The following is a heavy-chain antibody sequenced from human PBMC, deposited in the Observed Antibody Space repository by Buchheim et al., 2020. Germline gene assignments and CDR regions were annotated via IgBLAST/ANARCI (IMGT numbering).Heavy chain of an antibody. CDR2: IRYDGTNK. V-gene: IGHV3-30*02. Sequence: QVQLVESGGGVVQPGGSLRLSCAVSGFTFSSYGMHWVRQAPGKGLEWVAFIRYDGTNKYYADSVKGRFTISRDNSKNTLYLQMNSLRAGDTAVYYYAKTYRTVWYLDYWGQGTL. CDR3: AKTYRTVWYLDY. D-gene: IGHD6-13*01. CDR1: GFTFSSYG. J-gene: IGHJ4*02.